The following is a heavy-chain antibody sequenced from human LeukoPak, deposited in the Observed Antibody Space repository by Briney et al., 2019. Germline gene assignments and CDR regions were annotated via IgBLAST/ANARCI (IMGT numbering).Heavy chain of an antibody. CDR1: EYTFTGYY. J-gene: IGHJ4*02. CDR2: ISAYNGNT. Sequence: WASVKVSCKASEYTFTGYYMHWVRQAPGQGLEWMGWISAYNGNTNYAQKFQGRVTMTTDTSTSTAYMELRSLRSDDTAVYYCARGGQIFGVVIDYWGQGTLVTVSS. CDR3: ARGGQIFGVVIDY. D-gene: IGHD3-3*01. V-gene: IGHV1-18*04.